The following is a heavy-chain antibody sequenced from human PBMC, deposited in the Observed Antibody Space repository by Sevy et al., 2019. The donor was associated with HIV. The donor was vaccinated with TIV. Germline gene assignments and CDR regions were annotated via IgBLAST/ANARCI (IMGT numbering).Heavy chain of an antibody. D-gene: IGHD6-6*01. Sequence: GGSLRLSCAASGFTVSRNFMSWIRQALGKGLEWVSIIYSDGTTFYADSVKGRFTISRDNSRNTLYLQMNTLRAEDTAVYYCVGADRPNQGDFWGQGTLVTVSS. CDR2: IYSDGTT. CDR1: GFTVSRNF. V-gene: IGHV3-53*01. J-gene: IGHJ4*02. CDR3: VGADRPNQGDF.